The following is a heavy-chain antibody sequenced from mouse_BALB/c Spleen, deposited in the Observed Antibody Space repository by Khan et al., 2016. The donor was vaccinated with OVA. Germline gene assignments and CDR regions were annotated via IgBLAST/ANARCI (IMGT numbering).Heavy chain of an antibody. D-gene: IGHD2-3*01. J-gene: IGHJ4*01. Sequence: EVELVESGGDLVKPGGSLTLSCAASGFTFSSYGMSWVRQTPDKRLELVAAISSGGSSTYYPASLKGRFTISRDKAKNNLYLQMSSLRSEDAAMDDCARQPGYYEGSAMDYWGQGTSVTVSS. CDR1: GFTFSSYG. CDR3: ARQPGYYEGSAMDY. CDR2: ISSGGSST. V-gene: IGHV5-6*01.